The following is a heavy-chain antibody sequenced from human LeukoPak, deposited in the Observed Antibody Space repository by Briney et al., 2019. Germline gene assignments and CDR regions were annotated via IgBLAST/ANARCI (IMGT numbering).Heavy chain of an antibody. CDR3: ATPSTTVTLGRPDY. CDR2: ISYDGSNK. Sequence: GGSLRLSCAASGFTFSSYAMHWVRQAPGKGLEWVAVISYDGSNKYYADSVKGRFTISRDNSKNTLYLQMNSLRAEDTAVYYCATPSTTVTLGRPDYWGQGTLVTVSS. V-gene: IGHV3-30-3*01. CDR1: GFTFSSYA. D-gene: IGHD4-17*01. J-gene: IGHJ4*02.